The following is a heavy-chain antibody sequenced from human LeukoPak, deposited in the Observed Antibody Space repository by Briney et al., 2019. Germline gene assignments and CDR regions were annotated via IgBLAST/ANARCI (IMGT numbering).Heavy chain of an antibody. CDR1: GFTFSSYS. CDR2: IGSSSSYI. D-gene: IGHD3-3*01. V-gene: IGHV3-21*01. Sequence: PGGSLRLSCAASGFTFSSYSMNWVRQAPGKGLEWVSSIGSSSSYIYYADSVKGRFTISRDNAKNSLYLQMNSLRAEDTAVYYCAVLEYGGSIDAFDIWGQGTMVTVSS. J-gene: IGHJ3*02. CDR3: AVLEYGGSIDAFDI.